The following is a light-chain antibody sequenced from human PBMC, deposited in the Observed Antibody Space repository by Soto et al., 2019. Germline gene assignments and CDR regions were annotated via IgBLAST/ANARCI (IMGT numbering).Light chain of an antibody. CDR3: AASDDNLDGWV. CDR2: GNH. CDR1: TSNIGSNS. Sequence: QAVVTQPPSASGTPGQTVTISCSGSTSNIGSNSVAWYQQLPGTAPKLLISGNHRRPSGVPDRFSGSKSGTSASLAISGLQSDDEADYICAASDDNLDGWVFGGGTKVTVL. V-gene: IGLV1-44*01. J-gene: IGLJ3*02.